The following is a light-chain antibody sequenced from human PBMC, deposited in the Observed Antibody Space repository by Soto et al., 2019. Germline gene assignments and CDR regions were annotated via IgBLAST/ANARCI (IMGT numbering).Light chain of an antibody. CDR1: SSDLGSYNR. CDR2: EVS. J-gene: IGLJ1*01. CDR3: FSYTCNSTYR. V-gene: IGLV2-18*02. Sequence: QSVLTQPPSVSGSRGQSVTIACTGTSSDLGSYNRVSWYRQPPGTAPKLMIYEVSNRPSGVPDRFSGSKSGTTASLTISGLQAEDEADYYCFSYTCNSTYRFGIGTQVT.